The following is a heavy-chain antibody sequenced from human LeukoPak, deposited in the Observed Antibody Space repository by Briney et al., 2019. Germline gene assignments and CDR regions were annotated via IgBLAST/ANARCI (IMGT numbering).Heavy chain of an antibody. D-gene: IGHD3-22*01. J-gene: IGHJ4*02. CDR3: ARVNYYDSSGFDY. V-gene: IGHV4-39*01. CDR2: IYYSGST. CDR1: GGSISSSSYY. Sequence: PSETLSLACTVSGGSISSSSYYWGWIRQPPGKGLELIGSIYYSGSTYYNPSLKSRVTISVDTSKNQFSLKLSSVTAADTAVYYCARVNYYDSSGFDYWGQGTLVTVSS.